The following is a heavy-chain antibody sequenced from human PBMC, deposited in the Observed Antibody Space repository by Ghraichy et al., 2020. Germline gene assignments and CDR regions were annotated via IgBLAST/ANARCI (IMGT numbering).Heavy chain of an antibody. Sequence: GGSLRLSCAASGFSFSDYIMNWVRQAPGKGLEWVSSISHSSSHIYYADSVKGRFTISRDNAKNSLYLQRSSLRAEDTAVYYCARVIGIAAAGPVDFWGQGTLVTVSS. V-gene: IGHV3-21*01. CDR2: ISHSSSHI. CDR1: GFSFSDYI. CDR3: ARVIGIAAAGPVDF. J-gene: IGHJ4*02. D-gene: IGHD6-13*01.